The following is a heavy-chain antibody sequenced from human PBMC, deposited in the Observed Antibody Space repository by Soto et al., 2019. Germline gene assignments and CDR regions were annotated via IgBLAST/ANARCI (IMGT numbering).Heavy chain of an antibody. J-gene: IGHJ4*02. V-gene: IGHV4-30-4*01. CDR3: VRVRSGYDLGPWY. Sequence: QVQLQESGPGLVKPSQTLSLTCTVSGGSIRSGDYDWGWVRQPPGKGLEWIESIYYSGSTYYNPSLKSRVTISVETSKNQFSLKLSSVTAAGTAVYYCVRVRSGYDLGPWYWGQGTLVTVSS. CDR2: IYYSGST. D-gene: IGHD5-12*01. CDR1: GGSIRSGDYD.